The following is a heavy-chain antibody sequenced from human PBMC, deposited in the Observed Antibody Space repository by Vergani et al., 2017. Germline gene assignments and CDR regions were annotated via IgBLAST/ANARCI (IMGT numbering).Heavy chain of an antibody. V-gene: IGHV3-30*02. CDR3: AKDGGGSSSWNYYYYGMDV. CDR1: GSTFSSYG. J-gene: IGHJ6*02. Sequence: QVQLVESGGGVVQPGGPLSSPCAALGSTFSSYGMNWVGQLPGKGWEGVALLRYYGSNKYYADSVKGGFTISRDNSKNTLYLQMNSLRAEDTAVYYCAKDGGGSSSWNYYYYGMDVWGQGTTVTVSS. CDR2: LRYYGSNK. D-gene: IGHD6-13*01.